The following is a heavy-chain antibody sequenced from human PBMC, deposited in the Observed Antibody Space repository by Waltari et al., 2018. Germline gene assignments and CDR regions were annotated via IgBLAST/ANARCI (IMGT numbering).Heavy chain of an antibody. V-gene: IGHV1-69*01. Sequence: QVQLVQSGAEVKKPGSSVKVSCKASGGTFSSYAIRWGRPSPGQGLEWMGGIIPIFGTANYAQKFQGRVTITADESTRTAYMELSSLRSEDTAVYYCATYSSSSVHYGMDVWGQGTTVTVSS. CDR3: ATYSSSSVHYGMDV. D-gene: IGHD6-6*01. J-gene: IGHJ6*02. CDR2: IIPIFGTA. CDR1: GGTFSSYA.